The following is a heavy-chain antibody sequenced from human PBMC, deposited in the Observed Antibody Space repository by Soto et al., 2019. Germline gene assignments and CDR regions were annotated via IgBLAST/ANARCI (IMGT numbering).Heavy chain of an antibody. Sequence: PGGSLRLSCAASGFTFSSYAMHWVRQAPGKGLEWVAVISYDGSNKYYADSVKGRFTISRDNSKNTLYLQMNSLRAEDTAVYYCARVITILTPYYYYGMDVWGQGTTVTVSS. CDR3: ARVITILTPYYYYGMDV. V-gene: IGHV3-30-3*01. CDR2: ISYDGSNK. CDR1: GFTFSSYA. J-gene: IGHJ6*02. D-gene: IGHD3-3*01.